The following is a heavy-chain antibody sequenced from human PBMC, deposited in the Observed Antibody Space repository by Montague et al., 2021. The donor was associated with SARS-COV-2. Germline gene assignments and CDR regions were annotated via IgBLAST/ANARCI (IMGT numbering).Heavy chain of an antibody. CDR3: ARGRQHINMVVVVVTGGEYYFDF. CDR2: INHSGST. D-gene: IGHD3-22*01. CDR1: GGSFSGYY. J-gene: IGHJ4*02. V-gene: IGHV4-34*01. Sequence: SETLSLTCAVYGGSFSGYYWSWIRQPPGKGLEWIGEINHSGSTNYNPSLESRVTISVDTSKNQFSLKMTSVTAADTAVYYCARGRQHINMVVVVVTGGEYYFDFWGQGTLVAVSS.